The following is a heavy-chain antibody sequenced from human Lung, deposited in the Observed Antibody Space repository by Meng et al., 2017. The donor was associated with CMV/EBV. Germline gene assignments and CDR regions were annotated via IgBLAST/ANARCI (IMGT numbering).Heavy chain of an antibody. V-gene: IGHV3-49*04. CDR2: IASKAYGGTT. CDR1: GVTFGDYS. D-gene: IGHD2-15*01. Sequence: SCTASGVTFGDYSMNWVRQAPGKGLEWVGFIASKAYGGTTEYAASVKGRFTISRDDSKSLAYLQMNSLKAEDTALYYCTTGYCSGGDCYSFVIDHWXQGTXVTVSS. J-gene: IGHJ4*02. CDR3: TTGYCSGGDCYSFVIDH.